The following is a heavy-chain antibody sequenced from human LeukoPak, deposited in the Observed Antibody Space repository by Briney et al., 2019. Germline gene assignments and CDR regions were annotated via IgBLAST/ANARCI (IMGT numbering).Heavy chain of an antibody. D-gene: IGHD3-22*01. CDR1: GYSISSSNY. J-gene: IGHJ4*02. V-gene: IGHV4-61*01. CDR2: IYYSGSI. CDR3: AREGAYDSSGYYRFDY. Sequence: SETLSLTCAVSGYSISSSNYWAWIRQPPGKGLEWIGYIYYSGSINYNPSLKSRVTISVDTSKNQFSLKLSSVTAADTAVYYCAREGAYDSSGYYRFDYWGQGTLVTVSS.